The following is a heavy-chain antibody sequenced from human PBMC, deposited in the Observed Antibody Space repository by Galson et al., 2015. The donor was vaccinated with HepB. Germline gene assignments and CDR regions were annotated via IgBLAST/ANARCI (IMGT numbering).Heavy chain of an antibody. J-gene: IGHJ4*02. CDR3: ARDKRIPSFGGGDCYDY. CDR1: GYTFTSYA. V-gene: IGHV1-3*01. Sequence: SVKVSCKASGYTFTSYAMHWVRQAPGQRLEWMGWINAGNGNTKYSQKLQGRVTMTTDTSTSTAYMELRSLRSDDTAVYYCARDKRIPSFGGGDCYDYWGQGTLVTVSS. CDR2: INAGNGNT. D-gene: IGHD2-21*01.